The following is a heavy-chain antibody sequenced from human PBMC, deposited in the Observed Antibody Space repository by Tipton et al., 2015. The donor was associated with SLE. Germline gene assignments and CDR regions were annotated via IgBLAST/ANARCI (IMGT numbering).Heavy chain of an antibody. V-gene: IGHV4-61*02. J-gene: IGHJ6*02. Sequence: TLSLTCTVSGASLSSADYFWSWIRQSAGKGLEWIGRIYTTGSTHYNPSLQSRVSMSVDPAKNQFSLKLTSVTAADTAVYYCARGMVTWRGAIIGVDVWGQGTTVTVSS. CDR3: ARGMVTWRGAIIGVDV. CDR2: IYTTGST. CDR1: GASLSSADYF. D-gene: IGHD2-21*02.